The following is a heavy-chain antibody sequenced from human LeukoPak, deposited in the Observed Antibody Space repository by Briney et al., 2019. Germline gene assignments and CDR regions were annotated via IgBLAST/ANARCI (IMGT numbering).Heavy chain of an antibody. CDR2: INWNGGST. CDR1: GFTFDDYS. J-gene: IGHJ4*02. CDR3: ARGLIEHYYFDY. Sequence: GGSLRLSCAASGFTFDDYSMSWVRQAPGKGLEWVSGINWNGGSTGYADSVKGRFTISRDNAKNSLYLQMNSLRAEDTALYYCARGLIEHYYFDYWGQGTLVTVSS. D-gene: IGHD3-16*01. V-gene: IGHV3-20*04.